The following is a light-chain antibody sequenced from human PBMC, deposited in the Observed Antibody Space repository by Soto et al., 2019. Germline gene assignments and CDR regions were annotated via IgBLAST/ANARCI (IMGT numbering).Light chain of an antibody. CDR2: GTS. V-gene: IGKV3-20*01. J-gene: IGKJ1*01. Sequence: EIVLTQSPGTLSLSPGERATLSCRASHRVSGNSLAWYQQKPGQPPRLLIYGTSRRATGVPDRFSASGSGTDFTLNISRLEAGDFEVYYCQQYGLLPPCTFGQGTKV. CDR1: HRVSGNS. CDR3: QQYGLLPPCT.